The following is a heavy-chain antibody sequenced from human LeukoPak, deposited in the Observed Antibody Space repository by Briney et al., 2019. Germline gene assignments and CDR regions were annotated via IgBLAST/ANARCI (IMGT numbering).Heavy chain of an antibody. V-gene: IGHV3-72*01. CDR1: GFSFSDHY. D-gene: IGHD3-3*01. J-gene: IGHJ3*02. Sequence: GGSLRLSCAASGFSFSDHYMDWVRQAPGKGLEWVGRIAYKANSYTTHYAASVEGRFTISRDDSRNSLYLQMNSLKTEDTAVYYCARRLLVHDGFDIWGQGTMVTVSS. CDR3: ARRLLVHDGFDI. CDR2: IAYKANSYTT.